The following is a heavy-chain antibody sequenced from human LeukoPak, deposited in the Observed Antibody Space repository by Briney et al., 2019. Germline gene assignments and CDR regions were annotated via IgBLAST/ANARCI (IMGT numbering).Heavy chain of an antibody. Sequence: SETLSLTCAVYGGSFSGYYWSWIRQPPGRGLEWIGEINHSGSTNYNPSLKSRVTISVDTSKNQFSLKLSSVTAADTAVYYCARGRSSGFPLRYWGQGTLVTVSS. V-gene: IGHV4-34*01. CDR2: INHSGST. CDR3: ARGRSSGFPLRY. D-gene: IGHD6-19*01. J-gene: IGHJ4*02. CDR1: GGSFSGYY.